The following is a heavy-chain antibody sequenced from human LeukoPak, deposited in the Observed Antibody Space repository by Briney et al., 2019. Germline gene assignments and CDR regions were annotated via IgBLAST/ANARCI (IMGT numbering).Heavy chain of an antibody. J-gene: IGHJ5*02. CDR3: ARTAAGRGWDDWFDP. Sequence: PGGSLRLSCAASGFTFSSYSMNWVRQAPGKGLEWVSYISSSSSTIYYADSVRGRFTISRDNAKNSLYLQMNSLRAEDTAVYYCARTAAGRGWDDWFDPWGQGTLVTVSS. V-gene: IGHV3-48*04. D-gene: IGHD1-26*01. CDR1: GFTFSSYS. CDR2: ISSSSSTI.